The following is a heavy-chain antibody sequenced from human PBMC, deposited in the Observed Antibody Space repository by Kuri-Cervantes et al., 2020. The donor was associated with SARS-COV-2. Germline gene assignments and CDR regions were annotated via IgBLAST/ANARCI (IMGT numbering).Heavy chain of an antibody. Sequence: GGPLRLSCAASGFTFTTFGMHWVRRPPGKGLEWVAVVWYDGTTKHYSDSVRGRFTISRDNSKNTLSLQMESLRVEDTAVYYCARDRQNWGLGVAHWGQGTPVTVSS. CDR2: VWYDGTTK. CDR3: ARDRQNWGLGVAH. CDR1: GFTFTTFG. J-gene: IGHJ4*02. V-gene: IGHV3-33*01. D-gene: IGHD7-27*01.